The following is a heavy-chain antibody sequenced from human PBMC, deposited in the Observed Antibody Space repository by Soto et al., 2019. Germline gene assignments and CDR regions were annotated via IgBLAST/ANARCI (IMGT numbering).Heavy chain of an antibody. CDR2: IYSGGST. CDR1: GYTVSRNY. D-gene: IGHD3-22*01. V-gene: IGHV3-53*01. Sequence: EAELVESGGGLIQPGGSLRLSCAASGYTVSRNYMSWVRQAPGKGLEWVSVIYSGGSTYYADSVKGRFTISRDNSKNTLYLQINSLRAEDTAVYYCARDRVESGYPEYFQHWGQGTLVTVSS. CDR3: ARDRVESGYPEYFQH. J-gene: IGHJ1*01.